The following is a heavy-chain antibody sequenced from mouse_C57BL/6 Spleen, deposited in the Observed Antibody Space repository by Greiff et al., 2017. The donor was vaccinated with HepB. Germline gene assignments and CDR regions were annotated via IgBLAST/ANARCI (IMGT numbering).Heavy chain of an antibody. D-gene: IGHD1-1*01. Sequence: EVMLVESVAELVRPGASVKLSCTASGFNIKNTYMHWVKQRPEQGLEWIGRIDPANGNTKYAPKFQGKATITADTSSNTAYLQLSSLTSEDTAIYYCARVYYGSSHWYFDVWGTGTTVTVSS. CDR2: IDPANGNT. CDR3: ARVYYGSSHWYFDV. V-gene: IGHV14-3*01. J-gene: IGHJ1*03. CDR1: GFNIKNTY.